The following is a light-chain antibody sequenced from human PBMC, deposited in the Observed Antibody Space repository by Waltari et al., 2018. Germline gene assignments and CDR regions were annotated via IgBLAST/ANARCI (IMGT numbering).Light chain of an antibody. V-gene: IGLV1-51*01. CDR1: RSNIGRNS. J-gene: IGLJ1*01. CDR3: GAWDGSLSADV. Sequence: QSVLTQPPSVSAAPGQRVTIPCPGSRSNIGRNSVTWYQHVPGTAPKVLIYENNKRPSGIPDRFYGSKSGTSATLGITGLQTGDEADYFCGAWDGSLSADVFGTGTKVTVL. CDR2: ENN.